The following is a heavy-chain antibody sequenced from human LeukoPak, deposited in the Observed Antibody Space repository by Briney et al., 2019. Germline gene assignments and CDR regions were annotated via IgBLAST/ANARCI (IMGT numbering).Heavy chain of an antibody. CDR2: IYHSGST. Sequence: KASETLSLTCTVSGGSISSGGYYWSWIRQPPGKGLEWIGYIYHSGSTYYNPSLKSRVTISVDRSKNQFSLKLSSVTAADTAVYYCARDFPRWGESGYWGQGTLVTVSS. J-gene: IGHJ4*02. CDR3: ARDFPRWGESGY. CDR1: GGSISSGGYY. D-gene: IGHD3-10*01. V-gene: IGHV4-30-2*01.